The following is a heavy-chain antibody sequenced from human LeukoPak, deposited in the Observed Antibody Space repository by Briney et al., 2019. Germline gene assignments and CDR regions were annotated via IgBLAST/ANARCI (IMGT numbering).Heavy chain of an antibody. CDR1: EVTFIDYS. CDR2: IKPDGSEQ. Sequence: QAGGSLRLSCAASEVTFIDYSMTWVRQAPGKGLEWVANIKPDGSEQNYVDSVKGRFTISRDNVKNSLYLQMNSLRVEDTAVYLCARDRGFFDYWGQGTLATVSS. V-gene: IGHV3-7*01. J-gene: IGHJ4*02. CDR3: ARDRGFFDY.